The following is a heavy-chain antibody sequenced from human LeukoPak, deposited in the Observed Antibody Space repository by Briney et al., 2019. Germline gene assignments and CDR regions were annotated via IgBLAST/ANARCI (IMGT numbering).Heavy chain of an antibody. D-gene: IGHD2-21*01. CDR1: GGTFSNYA. V-gene: IGHV1-69*13. CDR3: ARDSSEFRSLIPH. J-gene: IGHJ1*01. CDR2: IIPLFGTA. Sequence: ASVTVSCTASGGTFSNYAISWVRQAPGQGLEWMGGIIPLFGTANYAQKFQGRATITADESTSTAYMELSSLRSEDTAVYYCARDSSEFRSLIPHWGQGTLVTVSS.